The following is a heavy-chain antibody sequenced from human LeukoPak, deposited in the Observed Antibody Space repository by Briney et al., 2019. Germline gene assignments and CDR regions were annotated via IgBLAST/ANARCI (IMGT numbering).Heavy chain of an antibody. CDR1: GGTFSSYA. CDR3: AREGVAPGGHGMDV. D-gene: IGHD2-15*01. Sequence: GASVKVSCKASGGTFSSYAISWVRQAPGQGLEWMGGIIPIFGTANYAQKFQGRVTTTADESTSTAYMELSSLRSEDTAVYYCAREGVAPGGHGMDVWGQGTTVTVSS. CDR2: IIPIFGTA. V-gene: IGHV1-69*13. J-gene: IGHJ6*02.